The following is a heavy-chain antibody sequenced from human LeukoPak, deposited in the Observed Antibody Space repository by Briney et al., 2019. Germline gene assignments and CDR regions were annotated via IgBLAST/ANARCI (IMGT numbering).Heavy chain of an antibody. CDR3: ARGRYYFDY. CDR1: GGSISTSSYY. V-gene: IGHV4-39*07. J-gene: IGHJ4*02. Sequence: SETLSLTCTVSGGSISTSSYYWGWIRQPPGKGLEWIGTIYYSGSTYYNPSLKSRVTISVDTSKNQFSLKLSSVTAADTAVYYCARGRYYFDYWGQGTLVTVSS. CDR2: IYYSGST.